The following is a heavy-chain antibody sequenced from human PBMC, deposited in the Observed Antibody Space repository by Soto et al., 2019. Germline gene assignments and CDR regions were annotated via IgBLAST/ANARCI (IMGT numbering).Heavy chain of an antibody. D-gene: IGHD3-10*01. V-gene: IGHV3-23*01. CDR1: GFTFSSYA. CDR3: AKGKGLLLWFGELLDGYFDY. Sequence: LRLSCAASGFTFSSYAMSWVRQAPGKGLEWVSAISGSGGSTYYADSVKGRFTISRDNSKNTLYLQMNSLRAEDTAVYYCAKGKGLLLWFGELLDGYFDYWGQGTLVTVSS. J-gene: IGHJ4*02. CDR2: ISGSGGST.